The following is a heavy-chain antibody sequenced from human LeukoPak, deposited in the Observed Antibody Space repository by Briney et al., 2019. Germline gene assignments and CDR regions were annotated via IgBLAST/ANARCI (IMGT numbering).Heavy chain of an antibody. J-gene: IGHJ4*02. CDR3: ARGAIVGAPYFDY. Sequence: GASVKVSCKASGYTFTGYYMHWVRQAPGQGLEWMGWINPNSGGTNYAQKFQGRVTMTRDTSINTAYMELSRLRSDDTAVYYCARGAIVGAPYFDYWGQGTLVTVSS. D-gene: IGHD1-26*01. V-gene: IGHV1-2*02. CDR2: INPNSGGT. CDR1: GYTFTGYY.